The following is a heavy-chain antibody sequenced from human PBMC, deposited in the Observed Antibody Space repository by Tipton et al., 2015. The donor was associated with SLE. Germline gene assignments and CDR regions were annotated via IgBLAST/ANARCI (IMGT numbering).Heavy chain of an antibody. D-gene: IGHD1-26*01. CDR2: INNSGSA. Sequence: TLSLTCAVYGGSFSGYYWSWIRQPPGKGLEWIGEINNSGSANYNPSLKSRVSISVDTSKNQISLKLSSVTAADTAVYYCATAGGWGQGTLVTASS. CDR3: ATAGG. V-gene: IGHV4-34*01. CDR1: GGSFSGYY. J-gene: IGHJ4*02.